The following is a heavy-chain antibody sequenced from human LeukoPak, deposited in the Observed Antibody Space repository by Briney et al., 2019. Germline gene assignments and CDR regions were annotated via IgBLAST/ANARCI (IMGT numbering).Heavy chain of an antibody. CDR2: INPSGGST. V-gene: IGHV1-46*01. CDR3: AREGAGAHYFDY. D-gene: IGHD1-26*01. Sequence: ASVKVSCKASGYTFTSYYMHWVRQAPGQGLEWMGIINPSGGSTSYAQKFQGRVTMTRDTSTSTVYMELSSLRSVDTAVYYCAREGAGAHYFDYWGQGTPVTVSS. J-gene: IGHJ4*02. CDR1: GYTFTSYY.